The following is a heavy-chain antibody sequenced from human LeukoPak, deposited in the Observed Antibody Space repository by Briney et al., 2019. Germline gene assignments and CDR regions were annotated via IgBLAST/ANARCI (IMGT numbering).Heavy chain of an antibody. CDR3: ARDERIVGATGGFDY. D-gene: IGHD1-26*01. CDR1: GFTFSSYS. CDR2: ISSSSSYI. Sequence: GSLRLSCAASGFTFSSYSMNWVRQAPGKGLEWVSSISSSSSYIYYADSVKGRFTISRDNAKNSLYLQMNSLRAEDTAVYYCARDERIVGATGGFDYWGQGTLVTVSS. J-gene: IGHJ4*02. V-gene: IGHV3-21*01.